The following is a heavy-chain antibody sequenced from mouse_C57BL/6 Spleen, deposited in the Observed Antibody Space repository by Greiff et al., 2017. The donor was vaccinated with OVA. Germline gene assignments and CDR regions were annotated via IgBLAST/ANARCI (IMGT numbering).Heavy chain of an antibody. Sequence: QVQLKESGAELARPGASVKLSCKASGYTFTSYGISWVKQRTGQGLEWIGEIYPRSGNTYYNEKFKGKATLTADKSSSTAYMELRSLTSEDSAVYFCAAPLDGYPYYAMDYWGQGTSVTVSS. CDR3: AAPLDGYPYYAMDY. D-gene: IGHD2-3*01. CDR2: IYPRSGNT. J-gene: IGHJ4*01. CDR1: GYTFTSYG. V-gene: IGHV1-81*01.